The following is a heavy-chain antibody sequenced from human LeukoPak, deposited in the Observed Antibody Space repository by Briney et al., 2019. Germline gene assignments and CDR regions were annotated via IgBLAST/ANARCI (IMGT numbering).Heavy chain of an antibody. D-gene: IGHD4-17*01. J-gene: IGHJ4*02. CDR2: IWYDGSNK. Sequence: GGSLRLSCAASGFTFSSYGMHWVRQAPGKGLEWVAVIWYDGSNKYYAGSVKGRFTISRDNSKNTLYLQMNSLRAEDTAVYYCARALYGDYLTFDYWGQGTLVTVSS. V-gene: IGHV3-33*01. CDR3: ARALYGDYLTFDY. CDR1: GFTFSSYG.